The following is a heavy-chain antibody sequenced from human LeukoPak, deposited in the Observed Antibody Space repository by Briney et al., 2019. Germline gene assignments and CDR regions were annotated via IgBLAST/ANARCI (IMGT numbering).Heavy chain of an antibody. Sequence: GGSLRLSCAASGFTFSSYGMHGVRQAPGKGLEWVAVMWYDGSNKLYADSVRALFTISRDNSKTPLYLQMNSLGAEDTAVYYCARRYQLLPYYYAMDVWGQGTTVTVSS. D-gene: IGHD2-2*01. CDR3: ARRYQLLPYYYAMDV. J-gene: IGHJ6*02. V-gene: IGHV3-33*01. CDR1: GFTFSSYG. CDR2: MWYDGSNK.